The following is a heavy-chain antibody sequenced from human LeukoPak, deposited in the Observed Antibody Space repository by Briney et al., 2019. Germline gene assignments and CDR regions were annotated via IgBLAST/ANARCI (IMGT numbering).Heavy chain of an antibody. CDR1: GFIFSSHA. CDR2: IGTVGNT. Sequence: GGSLRLSCAASGFIFSSHAMHWVRQATGKGLEWVSSIGTVGNTYYLDSVRGRFTISREDAKNSLYLQMNSLRAGDTAVYYCARGASEGLDVWGQGTTVTVSS. V-gene: IGHV3-13*01. J-gene: IGHJ6*02. CDR3: ARGASEGLDV.